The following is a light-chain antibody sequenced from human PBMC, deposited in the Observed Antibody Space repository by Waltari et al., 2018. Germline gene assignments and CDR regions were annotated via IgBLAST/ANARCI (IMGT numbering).Light chain of an antibody. V-gene: IGKV2-30*02. Sequence: DVVMTQSPLSLSVTLGQPASISCKSSQSLVHSDGKTYLNWYQQRPGQSPRRLLYKVSDRDSGVPDRFSGSGSGTDFPLKISRVEAEDVGVYYCMQGTHWPPWTFGQGTKVEIK. CDR1: QSLVHSDGKTY. CDR3: MQGTHWPPWT. CDR2: KVS. J-gene: IGKJ1*01.